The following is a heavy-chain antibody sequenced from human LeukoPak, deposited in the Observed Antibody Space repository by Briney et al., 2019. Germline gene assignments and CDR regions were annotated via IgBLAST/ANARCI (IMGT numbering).Heavy chain of an antibody. V-gene: IGHV3-7*01. CDR1: GFTFSSYW. CDR3: ARVTAAAGYYFDY. J-gene: IGHJ4*02. D-gene: IGHD6-13*01. CDR2: IKQDGSEK. Sequence: GGSLRLSCAASGFTFSSYWMSWVRQAPGKGLEWVANIKQDGSEKYCVDSVKGRFTISRDNAKNSLYLQMNSLRAEDTAVYYCARVTAAAGYYFDYWGQGTLVTVSS.